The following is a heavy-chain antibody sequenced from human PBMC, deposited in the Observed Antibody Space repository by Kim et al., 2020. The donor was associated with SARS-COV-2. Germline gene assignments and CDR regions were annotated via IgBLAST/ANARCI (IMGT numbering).Heavy chain of an antibody. D-gene: IGHD6-13*01. V-gene: IGHV4-59*01. J-gene: IGHJ3*02. Sequence: SLKSRVTISVDTSKNQFSLKLSSVTAADTAVYYCARLYSSSWYFPDAFDIWGQGTMVTVSS. CDR3: ARLYSSSWYFPDAFDI.